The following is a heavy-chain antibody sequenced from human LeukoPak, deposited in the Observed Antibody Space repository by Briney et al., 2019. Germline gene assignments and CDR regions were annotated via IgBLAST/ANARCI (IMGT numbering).Heavy chain of an antibody. V-gene: IGHV4-34*01. Sequence: SETLSLTCAVYGGSFSGYYWSWIRQPPGKGLEWIGEINHSGNTNYNPSLKSRVIISADTSKNQFSLKLTSVTAADTAVYYCARGAPGYWGQGTLVTVSS. CDR1: GGSFSGYY. CDR2: INHSGNT. CDR3: ARGAPGY. J-gene: IGHJ4*02.